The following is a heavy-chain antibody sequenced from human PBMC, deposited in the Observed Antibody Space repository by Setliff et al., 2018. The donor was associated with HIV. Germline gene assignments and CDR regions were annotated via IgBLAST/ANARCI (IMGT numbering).Heavy chain of an antibody. Sequence: PSETLSLTCNVSGGSISSYYWSWIRQPPGKGLEYIGYIYSKGGTNYNPSLKSRVTISVDSSKNQFSLKLSSVTAADTAVYYCARGVVRGSEDYFDYWGQGTPVTVSS. V-gene: IGHV4-59*08. J-gene: IGHJ4*02. CDR3: ARGVVRGSEDYFDY. CDR1: GGSISSYY. D-gene: IGHD6-25*01. CDR2: IYSKGGT.